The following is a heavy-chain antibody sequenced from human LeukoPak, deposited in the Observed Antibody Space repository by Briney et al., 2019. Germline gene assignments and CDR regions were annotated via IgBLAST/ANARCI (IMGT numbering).Heavy chain of an antibody. D-gene: IGHD6-13*01. Sequence: GGSLRLSCAASGFTFSSYSMNWVRQAPGKGLEWVSSISSSSSHIYYADSVKGRFTISRDNAKNSLYLQMNSLRAEDTAVYYCARGTRWQQLADYWGQGTLVTVSS. V-gene: IGHV3-21*01. CDR3: ARGTRWQQLADY. J-gene: IGHJ4*02. CDR1: GFTFSSYS. CDR2: ISSSSSHI.